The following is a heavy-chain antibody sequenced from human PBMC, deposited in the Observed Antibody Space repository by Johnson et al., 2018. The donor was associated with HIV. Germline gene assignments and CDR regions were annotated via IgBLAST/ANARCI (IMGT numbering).Heavy chain of an antibody. V-gene: IGHV3-15*01. Sequence: VQLVESGGGLVQPGGSLRLSCAASGFTFSNAWMSWVRQAPGKGLEWVGRIKSKTDGGTTDYAAPVKGRFTISRDNSKNTLYLQMNSLRAEDTAVYYCAREPPPEVSSGTYGAFDIWGQGTMVTVSS. CDR2: IKSKTDGGTT. D-gene: IGHD6-19*01. CDR1: GFTFSNAW. J-gene: IGHJ3*02. CDR3: AREPPPEVSSGTYGAFDI.